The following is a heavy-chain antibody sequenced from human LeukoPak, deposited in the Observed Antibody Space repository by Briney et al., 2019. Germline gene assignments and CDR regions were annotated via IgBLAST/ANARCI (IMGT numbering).Heavy chain of an antibody. J-gene: IGHJ3*02. Sequence: VASVKVSCKVSGYTLTELSMHWVRQAPGKGLEWMGGFDPEDGETIYAQKFQGRVTMTEDTSTDTAYMELSSLRSEDTAVYYCATDLYYYGSGSYRAFDIWGQGTMVTVSS. CDR1: GYTLTELS. V-gene: IGHV1-24*01. CDR2: FDPEDGET. CDR3: ATDLYYYGSGSYRAFDI. D-gene: IGHD3-10*01.